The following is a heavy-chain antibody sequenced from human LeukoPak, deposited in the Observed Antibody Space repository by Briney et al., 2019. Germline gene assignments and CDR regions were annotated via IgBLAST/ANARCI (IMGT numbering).Heavy chain of an antibody. Sequence: SETLSLTCSVSGGSISNVNYYWAWIRQPPGKGLEWIASIYYSGSTYYNPSLKSRITISVDTSKNQFSLKLSSVTAADTAVYYCARSGVTALSWVDPWGQGTLVTVSS. D-gene: IGHD2-21*02. CDR2: IYYSGST. CDR3: ARSGVTALSWVDP. CDR1: GGSISNVNYY. V-gene: IGHV4-39*07. J-gene: IGHJ5*02.